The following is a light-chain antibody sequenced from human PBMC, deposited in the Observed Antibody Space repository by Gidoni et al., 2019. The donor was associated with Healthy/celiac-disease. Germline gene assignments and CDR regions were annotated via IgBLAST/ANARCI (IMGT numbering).Light chain of an antibody. CDR3: KQRSNWPGT. J-gene: IGKJ1*01. CDR2: DAS. CDR1: QSVSSY. V-gene: IGKV3-11*01. Sequence: IVFTQSPATLSLSPGERATLSCRASQSVSSYLAWYKQKPGQAPRLPIYDASNRATGIPARFSGRGSGTDFTLTISSLEPEDFAVYYCKQRSNWPGTFGQGTKVEIK.